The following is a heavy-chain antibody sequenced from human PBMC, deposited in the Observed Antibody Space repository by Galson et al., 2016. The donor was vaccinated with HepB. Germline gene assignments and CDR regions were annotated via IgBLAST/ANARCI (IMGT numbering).Heavy chain of an antibody. CDR2: ISHSGTT. CDR3: ARGVGSSSWFRFDP. J-gene: IGHJ5*02. CDR1: GGSISSGGYS. Sequence: TLSLTCAVSGGSISSGGYSWRWIRQPLGKGLEWIGYISHSGTTYYNLSLKSRVTILVDRSKNQFSLRLRSVTAADTAVYYCARGVGSSSWFRFDPWGQGALVTVSS. V-gene: IGHV4-30-2*01. D-gene: IGHD6-13*01.